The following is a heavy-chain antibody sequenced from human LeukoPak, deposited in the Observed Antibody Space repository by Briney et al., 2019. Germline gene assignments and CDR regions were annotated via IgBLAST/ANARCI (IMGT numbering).Heavy chain of an antibody. V-gene: IGHV3-33*06. D-gene: IGHD6-25*01. J-gene: IGHJ4*02. CDR2: IWPDGSKK. CDR3: AKISSSAESNFDY. CDR1: GFTFSTYA. Sequence: GRSLRLSCAASGFTFSTYAMHWVRQAPGKGLEWVAFIWPDGSKKYYADSVKGRFAISRENSKNTVYLQMNDLRPEDTALYFCAKISSSAESNFDYWGQGTLLTVSS.